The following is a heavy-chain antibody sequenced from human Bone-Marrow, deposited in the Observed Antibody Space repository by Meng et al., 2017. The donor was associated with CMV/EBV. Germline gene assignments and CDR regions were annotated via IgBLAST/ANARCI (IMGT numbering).Heavy chain of an antibody. Sequence: GESLKISCAASGFTFSSYWMSWVRQAPGKGLEWVANIKQDGSEKYYVDSVKGRFTISRDNAKNSLYLQMNSLRTEDTALYYCAVNIAANEGSYYFDYWVQGTLVTVSS. CDR1: GFTFSSYW. CDR2: IKQDGSEK. J-gene: IGHJ4*02. CDR3: AVNIAANEGSYYFDY. D-gene: IGHD6-13*01. V-gene: IGHV3-7*03.